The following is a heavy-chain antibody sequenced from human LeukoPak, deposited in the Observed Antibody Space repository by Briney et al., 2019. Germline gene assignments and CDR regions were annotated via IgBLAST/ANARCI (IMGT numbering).Heavy chain of an antibody. CDR1: GFTFSSYA. Sequence: GGSLRLSCAASGFTFSSYAMSWVRQAPGKGLEWGSAISGSGGSTYYADSVKGRFTISRDNSKNTLYLQMNSLRAEDTAVYYCAKASGSAAAGYYYYGMDVWGQGTTVTVSS. CDR2: ISGSGGST. CDR3: AKASGSAAAGYYYYGMDV. V-gene: IGHV3-23*01. J-gene: IGHJ6*02. D-gene: IGHD6-13*01.